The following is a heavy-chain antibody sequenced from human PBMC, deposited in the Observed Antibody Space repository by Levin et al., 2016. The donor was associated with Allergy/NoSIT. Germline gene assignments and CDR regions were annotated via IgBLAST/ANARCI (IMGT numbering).Heavy chain of an antibody. D-gene: IGHD5-24*01. V-gene: IGHV3-23*01. Sequence: GESLKISCAVSGFTVSSNYMSWVRQAPGKGLEWVSTISGSDETTVYADSVRGRFSISRDSSKNTLYLQMNNLRAEDTAVYFCAKGAENFDYWGQGTLVTVSS. CDR2: ISGSDETT. CDR3: AKGAENFDY. CDR1: GFTVSSNY. J-gene: IGHJ4*02.